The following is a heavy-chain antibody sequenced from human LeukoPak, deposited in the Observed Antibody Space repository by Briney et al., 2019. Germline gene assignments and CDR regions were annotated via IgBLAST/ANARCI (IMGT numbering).Heavy chain of an antibody. Sequence: PGGSLRLSCAASGFTFSSYGMHWVRQAPGKGLEWVAVISYDGSNKYYADSVKGRVTISRDNSKNTLYLQMNSLRAEDTAVYYCAKSPYSFGPNQFDYWGQGTLVTVSS. CDR3: AKSPYSFGPNQFDY. V-gene: IGHV3-30*18. CDR2: ISYDGSNK. J-gene: IGHJ4*02. D-gene: IGHD5-18*01. CDR1: GFTFSSYG.